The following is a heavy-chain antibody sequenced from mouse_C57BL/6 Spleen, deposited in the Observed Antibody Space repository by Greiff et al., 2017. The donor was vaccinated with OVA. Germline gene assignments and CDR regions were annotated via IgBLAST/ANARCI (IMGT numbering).Heavy chain of an antibody. CDR1: GFTFSSYA. J-gene: IGHJ3*01. D-gene: IGHD1-1*01. CDR3: AREGYYGSSSSFAY. CDR2: ISDGGSCT. V-gene: IGHV5-4*01. Sequence: EVKLMESGGGLVKPGGSLKLSCAASGFTFSSYAMSWVRQTPEKRLEWVGTISDGGSCTYYPDNVKGRFTITRDNAKSNLYLQMSHLKSEDAALYYCAREGYYGSSSSFAYWGQGTLVTVSA.